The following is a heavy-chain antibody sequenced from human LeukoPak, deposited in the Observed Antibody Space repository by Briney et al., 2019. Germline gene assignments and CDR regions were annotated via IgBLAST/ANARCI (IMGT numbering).Heavy chain of an antibody. CDR1: GDXVSNSAA. CDR2: TYYRSKWYN. D-gene: IGHD3-16*01. J-gene: IGHJ4*02. Sequence: LRLSCVISGDXVSNSAAWNWIRQSPSRGFEWLGRTYYRSKWYNDYAVSVKSRITINPDTSRNQFSLQLNSVTPEDTAVYYCTREAVWGTSDYWTQGTLVTVSS. CDR3: TREAVWGTSDY. V-gene: IGHV6-1*01.